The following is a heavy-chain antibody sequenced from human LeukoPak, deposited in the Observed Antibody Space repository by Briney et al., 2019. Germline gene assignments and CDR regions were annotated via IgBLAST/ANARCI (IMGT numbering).Heavy chain of an antibody. J-gene: IGHJ4*02. CDR3: ARAGYYYGSGSYYYYFDY. CDR2: IIPIFGIA. CDR1: GGTFSSYA. D-gene: IGHD3-10*01. Sequence: SVKVSCKASGGTFSSYAISWVRQAPGQGLEWMGRIIPIFGIANYAQKFQGRVTITADKSTSTAYMELSSLRSEDTAVYYCARAGYYYGSGSYYYYFDYWGQGTLVTVSS. V-gene: IGHV1-69*04.